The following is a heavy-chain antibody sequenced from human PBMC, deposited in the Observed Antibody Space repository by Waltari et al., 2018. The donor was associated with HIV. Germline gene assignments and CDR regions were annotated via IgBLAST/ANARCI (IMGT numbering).Heavy chain of an antibody. V-gene: IGHV3-7*01. CDR2: IKQDGSEK. Sequence: EVQLVESGGGLVQPGGSLRLSCAASGFTFSTYWMNWVRQAPGKGLEWVAKIKQDGSEKYYVDSVKGRFTISRDNAKNSLYLQMNSPRAEDTAVYYCAREVYNPYYSGVDVWGQGTTVTVFS. CDR1: GFTFSTYW. J-gene: IGHJ6*02. CDR3: AREVYNPYYSGVDV. D-gene: IGHD1-1*01.